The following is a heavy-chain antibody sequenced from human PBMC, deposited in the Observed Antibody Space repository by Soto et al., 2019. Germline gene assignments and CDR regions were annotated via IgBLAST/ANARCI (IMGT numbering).Heavy chain of an antibody. Sequence: EVXLXXSXXGLVXPGXXXXXXCAASXFSFSNSWMYWVRQAPGKGLVWVSXINEDGSMTSHADSVRGRFXIXXXNTKNSLYLQMNSLRGEDTAVYYCVTGFRWGQXTLVTVSS. V-gene: IGHV3-74*01. CDR3: VTGFR. CDR1: XFSFSNSW. J-gene: IGHJ4*02. CDR2: INEDGSMT.